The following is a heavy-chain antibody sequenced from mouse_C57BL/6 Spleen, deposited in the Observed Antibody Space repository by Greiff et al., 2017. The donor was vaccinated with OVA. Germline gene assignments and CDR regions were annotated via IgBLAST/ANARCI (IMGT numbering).Heavy chain of an antibody. D-gene: IGHD4-1*01. CDR1: GYAFSSSW. CDR3: ARRNWDRDYYAMDY. V-gene: IGHV1-82*01. J-gene: IGHJ4*01. Sequence: QVQLQQSGPELVKPGASVKISCKASGYAFSSSWMNWVKQRPGKGLEWIGRIYPGDGDTNYNGKLKGKATLTADKSSSTAYMQLSSLTSEDSAVYCCARRNWDRDYYAMDYCGQGTSVTVSS. CDR2: IYPGDGDT.